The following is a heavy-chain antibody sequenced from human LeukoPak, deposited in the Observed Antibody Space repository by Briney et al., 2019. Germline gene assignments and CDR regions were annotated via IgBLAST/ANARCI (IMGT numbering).Heavy chain of an antibody. D-gene: IGHD5-18*01. J-gene: IGHJ4*02. CDR3: AKDGRWIQLLFDY. CDR1: GFTVSSNY. CDR2: ISGGGGST. V-gene: IGHV3-23*01. Sequence: GGSLRLSCEVSGFTVSSNYMSWFRQAPGKGLEWVSGISGGGGSTYYADSVKGRFTISRDNSKNTLYLQVDSLRAEDTAVYYCAKDGRWIQLLFDYWGQGTLVTVSS.